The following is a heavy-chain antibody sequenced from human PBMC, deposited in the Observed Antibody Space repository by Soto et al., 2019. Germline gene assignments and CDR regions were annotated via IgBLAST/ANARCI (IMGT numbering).Heavy chain of an antibody. CDR3: ARPNSSSWYDDDFEI. CDR2: IYPGDSDT. CDR1: GYSFTSYW. J-gene: IGHJ3*02. V-gene: IGHV5-51*01. D-gene: IGHD6-13*01. Sequence: GESLKISYKGSGYSFTSYWIGWVRQMPGKGLEWMGIIYPGDSDTRYSPSFQGQVTISADKSISTAYLQWSSLKASDTAMYYCARPNSSSWYDDDFEIWGQGTMVTV.